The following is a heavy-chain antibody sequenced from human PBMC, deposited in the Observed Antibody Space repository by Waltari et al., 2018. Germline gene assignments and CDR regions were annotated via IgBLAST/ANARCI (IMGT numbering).Heavy chain of an antibody. V-gene: IGHV4-34*01. D-gene: IGHD5-12*01. J-gene: IGHJ4*02. Sequence: QVQLQQWGAGLLKPSETLSLTCAVYGGSFSGYYWSWIRQPPGKGLEWIGEINHSGSTNYNPSLKIRVTISVDTSKNQFSLKLSSVTAADTAVYYCARVSRDGYNVRYFDYWGQGTLVTVSS. CDR2: INHSGST. CDR1: GGSFSGYY. CDR3: ARVSRDGYNVRYFDY.